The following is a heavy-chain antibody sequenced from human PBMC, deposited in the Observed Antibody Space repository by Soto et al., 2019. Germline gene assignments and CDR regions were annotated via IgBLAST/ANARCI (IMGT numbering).Heavy chain of an antibody. D-gene: IGHD6-19*01. CDR1: GFTFSSYG. CDR2: INSDGSST. J-gene: IGHJ4*02. V-gene: IGHV3-74*01. CDR3: RAWTKQWLVHGFDY. Sequence: GGSLRLSCAASGFTFSSYGMNWVRQAPGKGLVWVSRINSDGSSTSYADSVKGRFTISRDNAKNTLYLQMNSLRAGDTAVYYCRAWTKQWLVHGFDYWGQGTLVTVSS.